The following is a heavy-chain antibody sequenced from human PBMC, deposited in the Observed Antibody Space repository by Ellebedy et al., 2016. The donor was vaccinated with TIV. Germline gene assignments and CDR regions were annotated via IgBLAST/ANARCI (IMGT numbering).Heavy chain of an antibody. D-gene: IGHD6-19*01. Sequence: GESLKISXAASGFTFSSYGFHWVRQAPGKGLDWVAVMWSDARTTFYGDSAKGRFTVSRDNAKNTLYLQMNSLRVEDTAVYYCARDPGQWLAHDWYFDLWGRGTLVTVSS. CDR1: GFTFSSYG. V-gene: IGHV3-33*01. CDR3: ARDPGQWLAHDWYFDL. CDR2: MWSDARTT. J-gene: IGHJ2*01.